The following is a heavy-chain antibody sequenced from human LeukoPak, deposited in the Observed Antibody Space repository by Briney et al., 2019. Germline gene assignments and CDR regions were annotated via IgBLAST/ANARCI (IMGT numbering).Heavy chain of an antibody. J-gene: IGHJ5*02. CDR2: INHSGST. Sequence: SETLSLTCAVYGGSFSGYYWSWIRQPPGKGLEWIGEINHSGSTNYNPSLKSRVTISVDTSKNQFSLKLSSVIAADTAVYYCARGRRSGLRLTYNWFDPWGQGTLVTVSS. D-gene: IGHD5-12*01. CDR1: GGSFSGYY. V-gene: IGHV4-34*01. CDR3: ARGRRSGLRLTYNWFDP.